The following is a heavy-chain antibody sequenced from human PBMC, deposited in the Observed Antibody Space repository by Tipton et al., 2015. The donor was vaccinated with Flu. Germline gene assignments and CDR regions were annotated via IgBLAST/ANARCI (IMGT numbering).Heavy chain of an antibody. J-gene: IGHJ3*02. CDR3: ANLRGATHDAFDI. D-gene: IGHD1-26*01. CDR1: GFSISTDYY. Sequence: TLSLTCAVSGFSISTDYYWGWARQSPGKGLEWIGSTYYDGSTFYNPSLKSRITISLDTSKNQFSLNLRSVTAADTAVYYCANLRGATHDAFDIWGQGTMVTVSS. V-gene: IGHV4-38-2*01. CDR2: TYYDGST.